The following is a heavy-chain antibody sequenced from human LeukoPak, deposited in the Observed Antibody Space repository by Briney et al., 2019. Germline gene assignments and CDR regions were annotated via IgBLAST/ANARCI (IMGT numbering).Heavy chain of an antibody. CDR3: ASSYDSGGYYNDY. J-gene: IGHJ4*02. CDR1: GFTFSSYA. Sequence: PGGSLRLSCAASGFTFSSYAMHWVRQAPGKGLEWVAVISYDGSNKYYADSVKGRFTISRDNSKNTLYLQMNSLRAEDTAVYYCASSYDSGGYYNDYWGQGTLVTVSS. D-gene: IGHD3-22*01. CDR2: ISYDGSNK. V-gene: IGHV3-30*04.